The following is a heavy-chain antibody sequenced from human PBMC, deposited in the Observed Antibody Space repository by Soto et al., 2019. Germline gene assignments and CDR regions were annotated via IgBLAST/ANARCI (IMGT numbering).Heavy chain of an antibody. J-gene: IGHJ4*02. CDR1: GDSIGTINDY. V-gene: IGHV4-39*01. D-gene: IGHD2-8*01. CDR2: IYYSGST. CDR3: ARHPGYTVPTVYATHYFDD. Sequence: QLQLQESGPGLVKPSETLSVTCSVSGDSIGTINDYWGWLRQPPGKRPEWIGSIYYSGSTHYNPSLRGRVTISADTSKNQFSLRLSSVTAADTAVYYCARHPGYTVPTVYATHYFDDWCQGVLVTVSS.